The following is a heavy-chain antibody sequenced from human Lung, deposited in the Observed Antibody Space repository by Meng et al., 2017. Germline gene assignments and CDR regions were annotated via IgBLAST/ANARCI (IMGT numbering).Heavy chain of an antibody. V-gene: IGHV4-4*02. CDR1: GGSISSGNW. CDR2: ISHSGNT. D-gene: IGHD4-17*01. CDR3: ARNGAYCLHS. J-gene: IGHJ4*02. Sequence: QGRLQESGPRLVKPSEPLSLTCAGSGGSISSGNWWSWVRQPPGKGLEWIGEISHSGNTNYSPSFRGRVTMSVGRSRDQFSLELNSVTAADTAVYFCARNGAYCLHSWGQGTLVTVSS.